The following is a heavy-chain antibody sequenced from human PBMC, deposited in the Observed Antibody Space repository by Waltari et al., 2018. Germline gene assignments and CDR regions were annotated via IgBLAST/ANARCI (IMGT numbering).Heavy chain of an antibody. D-gene: IGHD6-13*01. J-gene: IGHJ4*02. CDR3: ARFSAEQQVGGVGGFDY. CDR2: IIPIFGTA. V-gene: IGHV1-69*13. CDR1: GGTFSSYA. Sequence: QVQLVQSGAEVKKPGSSVKVSCKASGGTFSSYAISWVRQAPGQGLEWMGGIIPIFGTANYAQKFQGRVKITAEESTSTACRELGTLRSEDRAVLVCARFSAEQQVGGVGGFDYWGQGTLVTVSS.